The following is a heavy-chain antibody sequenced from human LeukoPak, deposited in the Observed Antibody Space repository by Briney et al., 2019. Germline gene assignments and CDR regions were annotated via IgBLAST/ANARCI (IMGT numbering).Heavy chain of an antibody. J-gene: IGHJ4*02. CDR3: ATVVVIRGVTYFDY. V-gene: IGHV4-59*01. Sequence: SETLSLTCTVSGGSISSYYWSWIRQPPGKGLEWIAYLFYSGSTDYNPSLESRVTISVDTSKNQFSLKLRSVTAADTAVYYCATVVVIRGVTYFDYWGQGTLVTVSS. CDR1: GGSISSYY. D-gene: IGHD2/OR15-2a*01. CDR2: LFYSGST.